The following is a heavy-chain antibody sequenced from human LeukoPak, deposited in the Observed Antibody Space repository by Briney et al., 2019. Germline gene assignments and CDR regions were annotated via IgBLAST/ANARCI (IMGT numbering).Heavy chain of an antibody. CDR1: GGSISSYY. V-gene: IGHV4-59*12. J-gene: IGHJ3*02. CDR2: IYYSGST. CDR3: ARDRTTYYYDSSGSPDAFDI. D-gene: IGHD3-22*01. Sequence: PSETLSLTCTVSGGSISSYYWSWIRQPPGKGLEWIGYIYYSGSTYYNPSLKSRVTISVDTSKNQFSLKLSSVTAADTAVYYCARDRTTYYYDSSGSPDAFDIWGQGTMVTVSS.